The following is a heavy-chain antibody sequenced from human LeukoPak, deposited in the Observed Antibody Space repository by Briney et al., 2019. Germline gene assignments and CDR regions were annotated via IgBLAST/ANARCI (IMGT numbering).Heavy chain of an antibody. V-gene: IGHV1-3*01. CDR1: GYTFTSYA. J-gene: IGHJ3*02. CDR3: ARGADSSSGNAFDI. Sequence: GASVKVSCKASGYTFTSYAMHWVRQAPGQRLEWMGWINAGNGNTKYSQKFQGRVTFTGNTSISTAYMDLSSLRSEDTAVYYCARGADSSSGNAFDIWGQGTMVTVSS. CDR2: INAGNGNT. D-gene: IGHD6-6*01.